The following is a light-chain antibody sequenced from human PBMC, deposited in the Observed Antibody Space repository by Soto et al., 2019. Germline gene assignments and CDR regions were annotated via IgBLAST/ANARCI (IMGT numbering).Light chain of an antibody. CDR3: AAWDDSLNGPV. Sequence: QSVLTQPPSASGTPGQGVTISCSGSSSDIGSNTVNWYQQLPGTAPKLLIYFNNQRPSGVPHRFSGSKSGTSASLAISGLQSEDEAQYYCAAWDDSLNGPVFGGGTKLTVL. J-gene: IGLJ3*02. CDR1: SSDIGSNT. V-gene: IGLV1-44*01. CDR2: FNN.